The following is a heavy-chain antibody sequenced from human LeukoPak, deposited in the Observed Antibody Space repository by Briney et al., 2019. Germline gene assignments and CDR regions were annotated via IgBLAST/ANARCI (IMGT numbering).Heavy chain of an antibody. V-gene: IGHV3-23*01. CDR1: GFNFANHA. Sequence: GSLRLSCAASGFNFANHAMSWVRQTAGKGLEWVSAISGGGDITYYADSVKGRFTISRDNSKDTLFLQMHSLRPGDTAVYYCAKSSYYDSSGYYREYYFDYWGQGTLVTVSS. D-gene: IGHD3-22*01. CDR3: AKSSYYDSSGYYREYYFDY. J-gene: IGHJ4*02. CDR2: ISGGGDIT.